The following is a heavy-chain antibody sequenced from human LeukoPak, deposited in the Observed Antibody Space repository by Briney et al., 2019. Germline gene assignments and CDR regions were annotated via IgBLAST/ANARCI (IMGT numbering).Heavy chain of an antibody. V-gene: IGHV3-30*02. Sequence: PGGSLRLSCAASGFTFSSYGMHWVRQAPGKGLEWVAFIRNDGSNKYYADSVKGRFTISRGNSKNTLYLQMNSLRAEDTAVYYCAKGPNYDILTGWRKTYNGFDIWGQGTMVTVSS. D-gene: IGHD3-9*01. CDR3: AKGPNYDILTGWRKTYNGFDI. CDR1: GFTFSSYG. CDR2: IRNDGSNK. J-gene: IGHJ3*02.